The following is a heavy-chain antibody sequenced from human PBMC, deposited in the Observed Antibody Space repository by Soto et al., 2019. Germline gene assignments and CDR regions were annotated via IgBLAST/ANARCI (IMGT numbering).Heavy chain of an antibody. CDR2: FSYRGST. CDR1: GDSISNYY. Sequence: SETLSLTCTVSGDSISNYYWSWIRQPPGKGLEWIGNFSYRGSTNSNPSLKTRVTISIDTSKSQFSLNLNSLTAADTAVYYCARAPVALGATLTSPYFDDWGRGTLVTVSS. CDR3: ARAPVALGATLTSPYFDD. V-gene: IGHV4-59*01. D-gene: IGHD1-26*01. J-gene: IGHJ4*02.